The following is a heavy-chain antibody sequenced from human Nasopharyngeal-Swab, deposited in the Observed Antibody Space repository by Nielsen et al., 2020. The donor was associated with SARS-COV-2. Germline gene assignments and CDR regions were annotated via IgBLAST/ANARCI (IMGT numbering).Heavy chain of an antibody. CDR2: IYYSGST. D-gene: IGHD3-10*01. Sequence: SETLSLTCTVSGGSISSGGYYWSWIRQHPGKGLEWIGYIYYSGSTYYNPSLKSRVTISVDTSKNQFSLKLSSVTAADTAVYYCARDRRAQSGRGFGEPWNYYGMDVRGQGTTVTVSS. V-gene: IGHV4-31*03. CDR1: GGSISSGGYY. J-gene: IGHJ6*02. CDR3: ARDRRAQSGRGFGEPWNYYGMDV.